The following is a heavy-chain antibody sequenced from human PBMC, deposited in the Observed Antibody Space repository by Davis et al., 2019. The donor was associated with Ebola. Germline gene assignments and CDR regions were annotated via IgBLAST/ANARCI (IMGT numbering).Heavy chain of an antibody. Sequence: GESLKISCAASGLTFSNYWMHWVRQAPGKGLVWVSRINSDGSRTDYADSVKGRFTVSRDNANNTLYLQMNSLRADGTAIYYCTRVLAADDDYWGQGTLVTVSS. CDR3: TRVLAADDDY. V-gene: IGHV3-74*01. CDR1: GLTFSNYW. CDR2: INSDGSRT. J-gene: IGHJ4*02. D-gene: IGHD6-13*01.